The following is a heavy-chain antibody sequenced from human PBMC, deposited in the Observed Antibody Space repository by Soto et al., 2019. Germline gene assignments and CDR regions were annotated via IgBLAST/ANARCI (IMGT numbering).Heavy chain of an antibody. CDR3: ARVPEGYSSSWYYFDY. CDR2: IFSNDEK. J-gene: IGHJ4*02. D-gene: IGHD6-13*01. Sequence: SGPTLVNPTETLTLTCTVSGFSLSNARMGVSWIRQPPGKALEWLAHIFSNDEKSYSTSLKSRLTISKDTSKSQVVLTMTNMDPVDTATYYCARVPEGYSSSWYYFDYWGQGTLVTVSS. CDR1: GFSLSNARMG. V-gene: IGHV2-26*01.